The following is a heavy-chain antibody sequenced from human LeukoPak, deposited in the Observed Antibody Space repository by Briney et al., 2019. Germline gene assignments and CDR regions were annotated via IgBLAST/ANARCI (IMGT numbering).Heavy chain of an antibody. CDR2: IYYSGST. V-gene: IGHV4-39*07. CDR3: ASWADYKTAFAY. Sequence: WVRQAPGKGLEWVGSIYYSGSTYYNPSLKSRVTISVDTSKNQFSLKLSSVTAADTAVYYCASWADYKTAFAYWGQGTLVTVSS. D-gene: IGHD4-11*01. J-gene: IGHJ4*02.